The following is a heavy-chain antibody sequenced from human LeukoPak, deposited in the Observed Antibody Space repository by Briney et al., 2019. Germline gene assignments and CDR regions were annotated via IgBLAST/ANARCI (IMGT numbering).Heavy chain of an antibody. Sequence: QPGGSLRLSCAASGFTFDDYAMHWVRQAPGKGLEWVSGISWNSGSIGYADSVKGRFTISRDNAKNSLYLQMNSLRAEDTALYYCAKATVGYSGYDLFDYWGQGTPVTVSS. CDR1: GFTFDDYA. CDR2: ISWNSGSI. D-gene: IGHD5-12*01. V-gene: IGHV3-9*01. CDR3: AKATVGYSGYDLFDY. J-gene: IGHJ4*02.